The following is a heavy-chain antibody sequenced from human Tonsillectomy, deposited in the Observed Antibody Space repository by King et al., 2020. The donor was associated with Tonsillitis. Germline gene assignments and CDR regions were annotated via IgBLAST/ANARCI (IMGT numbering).Heavy chain of an antibody. V-gene: IGHV4-59*01. Sequence: VQLQESGPGLVKPSETLSLTCSVSGGSISSYYWSWIRQPPGKGLEWIGYIYYSGITNYNPSLKSRVTLSVDTSKNQFSLKLSSVIAADTAVYYCARERVATNKGGFDYWGQGTLVTVSS. CDR1: GGSISSYY. D-gene: IGHD5-24*01. J-gene: IGHJ4*02. CDR3: ARERVATNKGGFDY. CDR2: IYYSGIT.